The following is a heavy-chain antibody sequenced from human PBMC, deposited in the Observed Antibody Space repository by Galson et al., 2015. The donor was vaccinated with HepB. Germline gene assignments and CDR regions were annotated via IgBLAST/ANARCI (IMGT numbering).Heavy chain of an antibody. J-gene: IGHJ6*02. CDR3: ARDDRGGYYTPYYYYGMDV. D-gene: IGHD3-3*01. CDR1: GGTFSSYA. CDR2: IVPIFGTA. Sequence: SVKVSCKASGGTFSSYAISWVRQAPGQGLEWMGGIVPIFGTANYAQKFQGRVTITADESTSTAYMELSSLRSEDTAVYYCARDDRGGYYTPYYYYGMDVWGQGTTVTVSS. V-gene: IGHV1-69*13.